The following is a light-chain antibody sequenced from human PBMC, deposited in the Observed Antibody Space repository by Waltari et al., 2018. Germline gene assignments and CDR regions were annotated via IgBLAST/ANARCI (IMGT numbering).Light chain of an antibody. V-gene: IGLV2-14*01. Sequence: QGDLTQPASVSGSRGQSINIACTGTSSDGGGYNYVSWYQQHPGNAPKRMIYEVSNRPSGLPNRFCRSKSGSPASLTIYGLQAADEADYYSRSYTSSSTLVFGGGTQLTVL. CDR2: EVS. J-gene: IGLJ2*01. CDR1: SSDGGGYNY. CDR3: RSYTSSSTLV.